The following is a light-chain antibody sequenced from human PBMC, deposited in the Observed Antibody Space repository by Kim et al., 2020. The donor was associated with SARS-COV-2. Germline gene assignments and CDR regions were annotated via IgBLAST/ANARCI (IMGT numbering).Light chain of an antibody. J-gene: IGLJ2*01. CDR3: SSYTGSSTLGV. Sequence: QSITISCTGTSSDVGNYNFVSWYQQHPGKAPKLMIYDVSNRPSGVSNRFSGSKSGNTASLTISGLQAEDEADYYCSSYTGSSTLGVFGGGTQLTVL. CDR1: SSDVGNYNF. V-gene: IGLV2-14*03. CDR2: DVS.